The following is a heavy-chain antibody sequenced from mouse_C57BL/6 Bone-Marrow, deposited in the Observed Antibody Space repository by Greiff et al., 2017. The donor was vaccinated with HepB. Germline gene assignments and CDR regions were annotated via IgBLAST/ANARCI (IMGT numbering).Heavy chain of an antibody. CDR1: GYTFTDYN. CDR2: INPNNGGT. V-gene: IGHV1-22*01. D-gene: IGHD2-1*01. Sequence: EVQRVESGPELVKPGASVKMSCKASGYTFTDYNMHWVKQSHGKSLEWIGYINPNNGGTSYNQKFKGKATLTVNKSSSTAYMELRSLTSEDSAVYYCATYGRFAYWGQGTLVTVSA. J-gene: IGHJ3*01. CDR3: ATYGRFAY.